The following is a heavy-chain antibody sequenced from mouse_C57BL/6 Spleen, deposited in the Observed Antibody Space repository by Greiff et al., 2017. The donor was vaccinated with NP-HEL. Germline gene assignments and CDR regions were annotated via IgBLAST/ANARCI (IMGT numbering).Heavy chain of an antibody. CDR1: GYAFSSYW. CDR2: IYPGDGDT. D-gene: IGHD1-1*01. J-gene: IGHJ2*01. Sequence: VQVVESGAELVKSGASVKISCKASGYAFSSYWMNWVKQRPGKGLEWIGQIYPGDGDTNYNGKFKGKATLTADKSSSTAYMQLSSLTSEDSAVYFCARSPFIAHFDYWGQGTTLTVSS. CDR3: ARSPFIAHFDY. V-gene: IGHV1-80*01.